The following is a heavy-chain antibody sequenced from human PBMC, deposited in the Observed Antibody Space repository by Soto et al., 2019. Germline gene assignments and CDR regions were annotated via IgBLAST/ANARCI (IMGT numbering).Heavy chain of an antibody. CDR3: ARARGSSLKYYFDS. Sequence: GGSLRLSCAASGFAFSVNSMNWVRQAPGKGLEWVSTITASGAITHYADSVKGRFTISRDNSRNILYLQMNSLRAEDTAIYFCARARGSSLKYYFDSWGQGILVTVSS. D-gene: IGHD1-1*01. J-gene: IGHJ4*02. V-gene: IGHV3-23*01. CDR1: GFAFSVNS. CDR2: ITASGAIT.